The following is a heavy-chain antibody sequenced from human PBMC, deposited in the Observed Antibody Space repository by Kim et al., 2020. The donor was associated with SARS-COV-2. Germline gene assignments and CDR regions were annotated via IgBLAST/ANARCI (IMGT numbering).Heavy chain of an antibody. J-gene: IGHJ5*02. CDR1: GGSISSGTHY. D-gene: IGHD3-22*01. V-gene: IGHV4-61*02. CDR2: IYSSGST. CDR3: ARGGDSTGLRLDP. Sequence: SETLSLTCTVSGGSISSGTHYWNWIRQPAGKGLEWIGRIYSSGSTTYNPSLESRVTISIGTSKNRFSLELTSVTAADTAVYYCARGGDSTGLRLDPWGQGTLVTVSS.